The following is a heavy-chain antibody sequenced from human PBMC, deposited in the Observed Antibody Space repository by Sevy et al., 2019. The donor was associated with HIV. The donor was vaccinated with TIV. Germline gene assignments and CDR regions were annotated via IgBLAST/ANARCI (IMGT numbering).Heavy chain of an antibody. Sequence: GGSLRLSCAASGFSFSNFGMSWVRQAPGKGLEWVLAISGSGGSTFYADSVKGRFIISRDNSKNTLYLQMSSLRAEDTGVYYCAKALVRVFYGDSIFFDYWGQGTLVTVSS. CDR3: AKALVRVFYGDSIFFDY. D-gene: IGHD4-17*01. V-gene: IGHV3-23*01. CDR2: ISGSGGST. CDR1: GFSFSNFG. J-gene: IGHJ4*02.